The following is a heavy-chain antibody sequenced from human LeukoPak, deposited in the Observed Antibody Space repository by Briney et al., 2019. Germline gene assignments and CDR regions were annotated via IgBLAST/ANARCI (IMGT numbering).Heavy chain of an antibody. CDR2: INPNSGGT. V-gene: IGHV1-2*02. CDR1: GYTFTSYA. Sequence: ASVKVSCKASGYTFTSYAMNWVRQAPGQGLEWMGWINPNSGGTNYAQKFQGRVTMTRDTSISTAYMELSRLRSDDTAVYYCARGPRYDSSGYYFYWGQGTLVTVSS. CDR3: ARGPRYDSSGYYFY. J-gene: IGHJ4*02. D-gene: IGHD3-22*01.